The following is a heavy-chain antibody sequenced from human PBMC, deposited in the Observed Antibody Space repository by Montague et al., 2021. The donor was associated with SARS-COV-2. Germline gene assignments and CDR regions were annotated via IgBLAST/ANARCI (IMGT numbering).Heavy chain of an antibody. Sequence: PALVKPTQTLTLTCTFSGFSLSTSGVGVGWIRQPPGKALEWLALIYWDDDKRYSPSLKTRLTITKDTAKNQVVLTMTNMDPVDTGTYYCAHRLAGHYDINAYLWCLFDYWGQGTLVTVSS. CDR3: AHRLAGHYDINAYLWCLFDY. CDR2: IYWDDDK. V-gene: IGHV2-5*02. D-gene: IGHD3-22*01. J-gene: IGHJ4*02. CDR1: GFSLSTSGVG.